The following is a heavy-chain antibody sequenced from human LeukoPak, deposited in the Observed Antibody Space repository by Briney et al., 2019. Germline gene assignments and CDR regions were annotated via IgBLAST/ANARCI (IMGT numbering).Heavy chain of an antibody. CDR3: ARVGAKLGYCSSTSCYNVDYFDY. CDR2: ISANSGNT. D-gene: IGHD2-2*02. Sequence: ASVKVSCKASGYTFMSNGISWVRQAPGQGLEWMGWISANSGNTNYAQKLQDRVTMTTDTSTSTAYMELRSLRSDDTAVYYCARVGAKLGYCSSTSCYNVDYFDYWGQGTLVTVSS. J-gene: IGHJ4*02. CDR1: GYTFMSNG. V-gene: IGHV1-18*01.